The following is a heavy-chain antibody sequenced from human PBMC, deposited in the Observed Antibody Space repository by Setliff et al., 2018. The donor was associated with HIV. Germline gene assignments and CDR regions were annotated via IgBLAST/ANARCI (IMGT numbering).Heavy chain of an antibody. V-gene: IGHV4-59*01. CDR3: ARNSQHGIQPLLLAS. CDR2: IYYTGST. D-gene: IGHD1-1*01. CDR1: GGSISTYF. J-gene: IGHJ4*02. Sequence: KPSETLSLTCTVSGGSISTYFWSWVRQTPGKGLEWIGYIYYTGSTSYNPSFRSRVTISVDTSKNHFSLMLDSVTAADTAVYYCARNSQHGIQPLLLASWGPGTLVTVSS.